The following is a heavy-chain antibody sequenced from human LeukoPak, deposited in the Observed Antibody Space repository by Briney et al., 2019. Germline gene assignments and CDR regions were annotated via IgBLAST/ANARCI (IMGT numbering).Heavy chain of an antibody. J-gene: IGHJ5*02. CDR2: IYYRGST. D-gene: IGHD3-22*01. Sequence: SQTLSLTCTVSGGSINSGSYYYHWIRQPAGKGLEWIGSIYYRGSTYYNPSLKSRVTISLDTSKDQFSLKLSSVTAADTAVYYCTSDTYYYDSTGLGHWFDPWGQGTLVTVSS. CDR3: TSDTYYYDSTGLGHWFDP. V-gene: IGHV4-39*07. CDR1: GGSINSGSYY.